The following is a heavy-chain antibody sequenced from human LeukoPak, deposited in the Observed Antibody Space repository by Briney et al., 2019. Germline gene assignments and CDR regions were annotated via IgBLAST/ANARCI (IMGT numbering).Heavy chain of an antibody. J-gene: IGHJ3*02. Sequence: QPGGSLRLSCVASGFSFGSYWMSWVRQAPGKGLEWVANIKQDGSEQYSVDSVKGRFTSSRDNAKNSLYPQMNSLRVDDTAMYYCASTGGYKNAFDIWGQGTMVTVSS. CDR3: ASTGGYKNAFDI. CDR1: GFSFGSYW. D-gene: IGHD5-24*01. V-gene: IGHV3-7*01. CDR2: IKQDGSEQ.